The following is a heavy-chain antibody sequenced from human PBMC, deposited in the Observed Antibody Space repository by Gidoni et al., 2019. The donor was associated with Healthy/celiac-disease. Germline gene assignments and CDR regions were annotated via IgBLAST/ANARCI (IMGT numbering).Heavy chain of an antibody. J-gene: IGHJ4*02. CDR3: ARGSRRYCSSTSCYAGGIYYFDY. V-gene: IGHV4-34*01. Sequence: QVQLQHWVAGLLKPSETLSLTCAVYGGSFSGYYWSWIRQPPGKGLEWIGEINHSGSTNYNPSLKSRVTISVDTSKNQCSLKLSSVTAADTAVYYCARGSRRYCSSTSCYAGGIYYFDYWGQGTLVTVSS. CDR2: INHSGST. D-gene: IGHD2-2*01. CDR1: GGSFSGYY.